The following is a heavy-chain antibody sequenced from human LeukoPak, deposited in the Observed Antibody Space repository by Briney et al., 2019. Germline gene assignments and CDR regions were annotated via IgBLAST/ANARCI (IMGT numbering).Heavy chain of an antibody. D-gene: IGHD6-13*01. V-gene: IGHV4-4*07. Sequence: SSETLSLTCTVSGGSISSYYWSWIRQPPGKGLEWIGRIYTSGSTNYNPSLKSRVTMSVDTSKNQFSLKLSSVTAADTAVYYCARGFVVAAAGNWYYYGMDVWGQGTTVTVSS. CDR3: ARGFVVAAAGNWYYYGMDV. CDR2: IYTSGST. CDR1: GGSISSYY. J-gene: IGHJ6*02.